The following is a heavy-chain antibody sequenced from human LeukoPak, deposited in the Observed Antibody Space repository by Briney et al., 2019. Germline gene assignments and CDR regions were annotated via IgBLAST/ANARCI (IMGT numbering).Heavy chain of an antibody. CDR2: IAHDGSNK. CDR3: ARPLKYYYGSETYFWFDP. Sequence: GGSLRLSCAASGFTFSNYVMQWVRQAPGKGLEWVALIAHDGSNKYYADSVKGRFTISRDNSKNTLYLQMNSLRAEDAAVYYCARPLKYYYGSETYFWFDPWGQGTLVTVSS. V-gene: IGHV3-30*03. J-gene: IGHJ5*02. CDR1: GFTFSNYV. D-gene: IGHD3-10*01.